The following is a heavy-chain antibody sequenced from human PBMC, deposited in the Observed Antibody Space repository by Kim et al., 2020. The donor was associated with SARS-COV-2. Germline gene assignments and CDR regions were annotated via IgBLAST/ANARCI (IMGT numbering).Heavy chain of an antibody. CDR1: GFTFSSYA. CDR2: ISYDGSNK. J-gene: IGHJ4*02. CDR3: AREETFPNANIVVVPAASDY. V-gene: IGHV3-30*04. Sequence: GGSLRLSCAASGFTFSSYAMHWVRQAPGKGLEWVAVISYDGSNKYYADSVKGRFTISRDNSKNTLYLQMNSLRAEDTAVYYCAREETFPNANIVVVPAASDYWGQGTLVTVSS. D-gene: IGHD2-2*01.